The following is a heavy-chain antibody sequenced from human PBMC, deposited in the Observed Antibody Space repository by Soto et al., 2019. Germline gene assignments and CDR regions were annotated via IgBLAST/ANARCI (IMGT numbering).Heavy chain of an antibody. D-gene: IGHD5-18*01. V-gene: IGHV1-8*01. CDR1: GYNFTAYY. J-gene: IGHJ4*03. CDR3: AGESDTAMVDY. CDR2: LNPRNGQT. Sequence: QVQLVQSGAEVKKPGASVKVSCQTSGYNFTAYYFNWVRQAAGQGLEWMGWLNPRNGQTDYAQKFKGRATMTRDSFIVTVQLELSRLTSEGAAIYFGAGESDTAMVDYWGQGTLVTVSS.